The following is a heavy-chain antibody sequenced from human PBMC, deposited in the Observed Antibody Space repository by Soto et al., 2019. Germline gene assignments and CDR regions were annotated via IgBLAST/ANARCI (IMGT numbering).Heavy chain of an antibody. CDR1: GGSISSSSYY. V-gene: IGHV4-39*01. CDR2: IYYSGST. Sequence: PSETLSLTCTVSGGSISSSSYYWGWIRQPPGKGLEWIGSIYYSGSTYYNPSLKSRVTISVDTSKNQFSLKLSSVTAADTAVYYCARHPPNRARPSYFDYWGQGTLVTVSS. CDR3: ARHPPNRARPSYFDY. J-gene: IGHJ4*02.